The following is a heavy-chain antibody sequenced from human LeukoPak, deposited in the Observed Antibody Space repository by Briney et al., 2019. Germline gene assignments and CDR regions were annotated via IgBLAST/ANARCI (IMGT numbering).Heavy chain of an antibody. D-gene: IGHD6-6*01. Sequence: SETLSLTCAVYGGSFSGYYWSWIRQPPGKGLEWIGEINHSGSTNYDPSLKSRVTISVDTSKNQFSLKLNSVTAADTAVYYCARGRFWGSSSSGYWGQGTLVTVSS. CDR3: ARGRFWGSSSSGY. V-gene: IGHV4-34*01. J-gene: IGHJ4*02. CDR2: INHSGST. CDR1: GGSFSGYY.